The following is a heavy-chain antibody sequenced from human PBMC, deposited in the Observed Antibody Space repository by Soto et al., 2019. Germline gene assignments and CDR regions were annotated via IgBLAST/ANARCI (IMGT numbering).Heavy chain of an antibody. Sequence: QVQVQQWGAGLLKPSETLSLTCAVYGGAFSGYYWSWIRQPPGKGLEWIAEINHSGSTNYNPSLNSRATTSVDTSKNQFSLNLNSVTAADTAVYYRARGQAKSRFSEWSKLKEQYSFDYWGQGTLVTVSS. CDR2: INHSGST. D-gene: IGHD3-3*01. V-gene: IGHV4-34*01. CDR3: ARGQAKSRFSEWSKLKEQYSFDY. CDR1: GGAFSGYY. J-gene: IGHJ4*02.